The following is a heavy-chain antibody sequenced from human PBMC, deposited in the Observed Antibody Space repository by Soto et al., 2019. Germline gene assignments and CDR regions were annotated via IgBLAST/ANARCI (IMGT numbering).Heavy chain of an antibody. J-gene: IGHJ5*02. CDR2: IIPIFGTA. CDR1: GGTFSSYA. Sequence: SVKVSCKASGGTFSSYAISWVRQAPGQGLEWMGGIIPIFGTANYAQKFQGRVTITADESTSTAYMELSSLRSEDTAVYYCAGSRSITDWFDPWGQGTLVTVSS. V-gene: IGHV1-69*13. D-gene: IGHD6-6*01. CDR3: AGSRSITDWFDP.